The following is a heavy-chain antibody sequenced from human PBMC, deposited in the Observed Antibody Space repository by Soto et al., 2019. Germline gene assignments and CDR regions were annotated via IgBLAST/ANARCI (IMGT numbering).Heavy chain of an antibody. CDR2: LDGSGGIT. CDR1: GVTVGTTD. V-gene: IGHV3-23*01. J-gene: IGHJ5*02. Sequence: QLLQSGGGLVQPGGSLTLSCAAAGVTVGTTDMSWVRQAPGEGLEWVSTLDGSGGITYYADSVTGRFTISRDNSRKTVYLQMNSLRGDDTALYYCVKNSGWFNTWGQGALVTVSS. D-gene: IGHD3-10*01. CDR3: VKNSGWFNT.